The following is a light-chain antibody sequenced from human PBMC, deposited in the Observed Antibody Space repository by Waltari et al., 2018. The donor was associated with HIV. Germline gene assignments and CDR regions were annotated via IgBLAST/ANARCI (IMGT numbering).Light chain of an antibody. CDR2: EVS. CDR1: SSDVGGYNY. CDR3: SSYTSSSTQV. Sequence: QSALTQPASVSGSPGQSITISCTGTSSDVGGYNYVSWYQPHPGKAPKLMIYEVSTRPSGGSNRCAGSKSGNTASLTISGLQAEDEADYYCSSYTSSSTQVFGGGTKVTVL. V-gene: IGLV2-14*03. J-gene: IGLJ3*02.